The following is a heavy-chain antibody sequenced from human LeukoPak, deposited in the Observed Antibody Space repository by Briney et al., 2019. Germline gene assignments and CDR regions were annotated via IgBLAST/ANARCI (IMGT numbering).Heavy chain of an antibody. CDR2: IYYSGST. J-gene: IGHJ4*02. D-gene: IGHD5-24*01. CDR3: AKAEGIEMATIR. CDR1: GGTISSYY. Sequence: SETLSLTCTVSGGTISSYYWNWLRQPPGKGLEWIGYIYYSGSTNYNPSLKSRVTISVDTSKNQFSLKLSYVTSADTAVYYCAKAEGIEMATIRWGQGTLVTVSS. V-gene: IGHV4-59*01.